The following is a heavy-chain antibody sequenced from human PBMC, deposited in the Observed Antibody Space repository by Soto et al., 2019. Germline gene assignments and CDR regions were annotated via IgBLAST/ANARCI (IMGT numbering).Heavy chain of an antibody. J-gene: IGHJ4*02. D-gene: IGHD2-15*01. CDR3: AKDREDIVVVVAATPNY. CDR1: GFTFSSYA. Sequence: PGGSLRLSCAASGFTFSSYAMSWVRQAPGKGLEWVSAVSGSGGSTYYADSVKGRFTISRDNSKNTLYLQMNSLRAEDTAVYYCAKDREDIVVVVAATPNYWGQGTLVTVSS. V-gene: IGHV3-23*01. CDR2: VSGSGGST.